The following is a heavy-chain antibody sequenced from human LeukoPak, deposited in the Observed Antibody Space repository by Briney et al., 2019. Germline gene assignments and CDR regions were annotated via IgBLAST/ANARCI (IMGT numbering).Heavy chain of an antibody. D-gene: IGHD4-17*01. Sequence: SETLSLTCTVSGGSISSNSYYWGWIRQPPGKGLEWIGSIYYSGITYYNPSLKSRVTISVDTSKNQFSLKLSSVTAADTAVYYCASWDYGDYEGYWGQGTLVTVSS. V-gene: IGHV4-39*07. CDR1: GGSISSNSYY. CDR2: IYYSGIT. CDR3: ASWDYGDYEGY. J-gene: IGHJ4*02.